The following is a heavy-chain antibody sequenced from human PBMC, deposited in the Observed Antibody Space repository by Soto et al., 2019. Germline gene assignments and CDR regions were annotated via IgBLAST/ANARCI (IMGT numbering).Heavy chain of an antibody. CDR1: GYTFTSYG. D-gene: IGHD6-13*01. V-gene: IGHV1-18*01. CDR2: ISAYNGNT. J-gene: IGHJ6*03. Sequence: ASVTVSCKASGYTFTSYGIIWVRQAPGQGLEWMGWISAYNGNTNYAQKLQGRVTMTTDTSTSTAYMELRSLRSDDTAVYYCARPATQQLGASYYYYYMDVWGKGTTVTVSS. CDR3: ARPATQQLGASYYYYYMDV.